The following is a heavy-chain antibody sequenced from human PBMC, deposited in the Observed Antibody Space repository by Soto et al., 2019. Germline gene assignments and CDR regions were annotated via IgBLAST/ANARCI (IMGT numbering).Heavy chain of an antibody. CDR2: IIPIFGTA. Sequence: SVKVSCKASGGTFSSYAISWVRQAPGQGLEWMGGIIPIFGTANYAQKFQGRVTITADKSTSTAYMELCSLRSEDTAVYYCARVPYDYYDSSGYYYDYWGQGTMVTVSS. CDR3: ARVPYDYYDSSGYYYDY. V-gene: IGHV1-69*06. CDR1: GGTFSSYA. D-gene: IGHD3-22*01. J-gene: IGHJ4*02.